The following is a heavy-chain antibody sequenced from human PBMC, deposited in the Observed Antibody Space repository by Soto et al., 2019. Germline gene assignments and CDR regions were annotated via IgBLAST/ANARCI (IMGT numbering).Heavy chain of an antibody. CDR1: GFTFSSYA. D-gene: IGHD2-2*03. CDR3: AKVFNPESSGYYAFDI. V-gene: IGHV3-23*01. Sequence: EVQLLESGGGLVQPGGSLRLSCAASGFTFSSYAMSWVRQAPGKGLEWVSAISGSGGSTYYADSVKGRFTISRDNSKNTLYLQMNSLRAEDTAVYYCAKVFNPESSGYYAFDIWGQGTMVTVSS. CDR2: ISGSGGST. J-gene: IGHJ3*02.